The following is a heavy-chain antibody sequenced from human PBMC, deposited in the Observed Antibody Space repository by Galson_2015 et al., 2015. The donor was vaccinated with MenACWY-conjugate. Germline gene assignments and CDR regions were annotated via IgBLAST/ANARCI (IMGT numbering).Heavy chain of an antibody. CDR1: GYTFTSYA. Sequence: SVKVSCKASGYTFTSYAMHWVRQAPGQRLEWMGWINAGNGNTKYSQKFQGRVTITRDTSASTAYMELSSLRSDDTAVYYCARDGVTMVRGVTLSPDYWGQGTLVTVSS. D-gene: IGHD3-10*01. CDR3: ARDGVTMVRGVTLSPDY. V-gene: IGHV1-3*01. J-gene: IGHJ4*02. CDR2: INAGNGNT.